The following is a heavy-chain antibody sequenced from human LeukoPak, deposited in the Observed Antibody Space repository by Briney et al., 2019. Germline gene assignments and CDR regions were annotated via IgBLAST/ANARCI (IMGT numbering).Heavy chain of an antibody. J-gene: IGHJ4*02. Sequence: PGGSLRLSCAASGFTFSDYYMSWIRQAPGKGLEWVSYISSSGSTIYYADSVKGRFTISRDTAKNSLYLQMNSLRAEDTAVYYCARLGRGFTYYYDSSGYYETDYWGQGTLVTVSS. V-gene: IGHV3-11*01. D-gene: IGHD3-22*01. CDR1: GFTFSDYY. CDR2: ISSSGSTI. CDR3: ARLGRGFTYYYDSSGYYETDY.